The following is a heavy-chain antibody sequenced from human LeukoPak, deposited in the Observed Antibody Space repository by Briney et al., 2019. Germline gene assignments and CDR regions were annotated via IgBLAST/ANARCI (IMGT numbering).Heavy chain of an antibody. D-gene: IGHD2-2*01. Sequence: SETLSLTCAVSGGSIRSSNWWSWVRQPPGKGLEWIGEIYHSGSTNYNPSLKSRVTISVDKSKNQFSLKVNSVTAADTAVYYCARDAGHQLSRRNYYAMDVWGQGTTVTVSS. CDR1: GGSIRSSNW. V-gene: IGHV4-4*02. CDR2: IYHSGST. J-gene: IGHJ6*02. CDR3: ARDAGHQLSRRNYYAMDV.